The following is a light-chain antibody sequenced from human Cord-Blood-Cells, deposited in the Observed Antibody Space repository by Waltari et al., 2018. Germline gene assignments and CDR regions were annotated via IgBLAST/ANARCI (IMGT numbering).Light chain of an antibody. Sequence: DSQMTQSPSTLPASVGDRVTITCRASQSISSWLAWYQQKAGKAPKLLIYKASSLESGVPSRFSGSGSGTEFTLTISSLQPDDFATYYCQQYNSYSLTFGGGTKVEIK. V-gene: IGKV1-5*03. CDR1: QSISSW. CDR3: QQYNSYSLT. J-gene: IGKJ4*01. CDR2: KAS.